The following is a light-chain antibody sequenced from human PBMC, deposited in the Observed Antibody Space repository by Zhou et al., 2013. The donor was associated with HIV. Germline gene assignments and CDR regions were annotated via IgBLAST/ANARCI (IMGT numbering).Light chain of an antibody. V-gene: IGKV1-39*01. CDR3: QQSFSTPPQT. Sequence: DIQMTQSPSSLSASVGDRVTITCRASQSISSYLNWYQQKPGKAPKLLIYGASTLQSGVPSRFSGSGSGTYFTLTISSLQFEDFATYYCQQSFSTPPQTFGGGTKVEIK. CDR1: QSISSY. CDR2: GAS. J-gene: IGKJ4*01.